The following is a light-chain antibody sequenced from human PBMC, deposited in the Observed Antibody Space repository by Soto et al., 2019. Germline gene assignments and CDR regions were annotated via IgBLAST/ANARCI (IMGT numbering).Light chain of an antibody. CDR1: QSVSSN. CDR3: QQYNNWPLT. J-gene: IGKJ4*01. V-gene: IGKV3-15*01. Sequence: EIVMPHAPVTLSLSPGGRATLSCRARQSVSSNLAWYQKKPGPATRLLIYGASTRATGIPARFSGSGSGTEFTLTISSLQSEDFAVYYCQQYNNWPLTFGGGTKVDIK. CDR2: GAS.